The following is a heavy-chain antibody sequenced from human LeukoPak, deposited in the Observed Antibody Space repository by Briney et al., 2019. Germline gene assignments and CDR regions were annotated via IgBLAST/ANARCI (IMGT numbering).Heavy chain of an antibody. J-gene: IGHJ6*03. CDR3: ARVAAAFSNYYYYMDV. D-gene: IGHD6-13*01. CDR1: GGTFSSYA. V-gene: IGHV1-69*13. Sequence: ASVKVSCKASGGTFSSYAISWVRQAPGQGLEWMGGIIPIFGTANYAQKFQGRVTITADESTSTAYMELSSLRSEDTAVYYCARVAAAFSNYYYYMDVWGKGTTVTISS. CDR2: IIPIFGTA.